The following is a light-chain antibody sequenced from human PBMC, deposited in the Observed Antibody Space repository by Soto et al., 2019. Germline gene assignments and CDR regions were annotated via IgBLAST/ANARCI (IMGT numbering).Light chain of an antibody. V-gene: IGKV1-5*03. CDR3: QQYNDSFPYT. Sequence: MTQSPSTLSASVGDRVTITCRASQSISRWLAWYQQKPGTVPKLLIYEASTLESGVPSRFSGSRSGTEFTLTVSSLQPDDFATYYCQQYNDSFPYTFGQGTKLEIK. CDR1: QSISRW. J-gene: IGKJ2*01. CDR2: EAS.